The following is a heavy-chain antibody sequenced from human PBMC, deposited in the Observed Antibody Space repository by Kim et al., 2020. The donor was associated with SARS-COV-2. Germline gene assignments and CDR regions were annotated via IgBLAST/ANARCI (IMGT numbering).Heavy chain of an antibody. CDR3: ARHGLGYCSGGSCYDFDY. J-gene: IGHJ4*02. D-gene: IGHD2-15*01. V-gene: IGHV1-69*01. Sequence: QGRVTITADESTSTAYMELSSLRSEDTAVYYCARHGLGYCSGGSCYDFDYWGQGTLVTVSS.